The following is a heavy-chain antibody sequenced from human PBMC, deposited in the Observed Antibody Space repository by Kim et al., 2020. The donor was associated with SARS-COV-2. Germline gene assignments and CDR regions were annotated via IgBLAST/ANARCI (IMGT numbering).Heavy chain of an antibody. Sequence: YADSVKGRFTISRDKSKNTLNLQMDGLGGEDTAVYFWARFPTGYDPYYFDYWGQGTLVTVSS. J-gene: IGHJ4*02. D-gene: IGHD5-12*01. V-gene: IGHV3-23*01. CDR3: ARFPTGYDPYYFDY.